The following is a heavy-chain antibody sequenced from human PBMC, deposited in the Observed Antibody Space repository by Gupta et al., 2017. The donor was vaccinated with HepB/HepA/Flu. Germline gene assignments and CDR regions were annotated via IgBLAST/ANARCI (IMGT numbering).Heavy chain of an antibody. CDR2: INHSGST. J-gene: IGHJ4*02. Sequence: QVQLQQWGAGLLKPSETLSLTCAVYGGSFSGYYWSWIRQPPGKGLEWIGEINHSGSTNYNPSLKSRVTISVDTSKNQFSLKLSSVTAADTAVYYCARSLGYGVDYWGQGTLVTVSS. CDR3: ARSLGYGVDY. V-gene: IGHV4-34*01. D-gene: IGHD2-15*01. CDR1: GGSFSGYY.